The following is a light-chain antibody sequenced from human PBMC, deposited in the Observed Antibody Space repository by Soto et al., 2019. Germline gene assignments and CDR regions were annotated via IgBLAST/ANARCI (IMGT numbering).Light chain of an antibody. CDR1: QSVSGN. CDR3: QQYNNWPPS. Sequence: EIVMTQSPATLSVSPGERATLSCRASQSVSGNLAWYQQKPGQAPRLLIYGASTRATGIPARFSGSGSGTESTLTSSRLQSEDFAVYYCQQYNNWPPSFGQGTKVEIK. CDR2: GAS. V-gene: IGKV3-15*01. J-gene: IGKJ1*01.